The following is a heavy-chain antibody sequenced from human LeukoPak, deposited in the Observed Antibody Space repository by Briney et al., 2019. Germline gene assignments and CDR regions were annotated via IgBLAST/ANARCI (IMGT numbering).Heavy chain of an antibody. V-gene: IGHV1-2*02. CDR1: GYTFTDHY. CDR3: ATDCGGDCYAVGD. J-gene: IGHJ4*02. CDR2: INPNSGGT. D-gene: IGHD2-21*01. Sequence: ASVNVSCKASGYTFTDHYMHWVRLAPGQRLEWMGWINPNSGGTNYAQKFQGRVTMTRDTSISTAYMELSRLRSDDTAVYYCATDCGGDCYAVGDWGQGTLVTVSS.